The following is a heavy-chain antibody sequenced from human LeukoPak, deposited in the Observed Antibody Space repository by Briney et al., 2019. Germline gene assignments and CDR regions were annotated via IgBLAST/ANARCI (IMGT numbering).Heavy chain of an antibody. Sequence: GASVKVSCKASGGTFSSYAISWVRQAPGQGLEWMGGIIPILGIANYAQKFQGRVTITADKSTSTAYMELSSLRSEDTAVYYCARSPPGYSGYDNGDYWGQGTLVTVSS. CDR3: ARSPPGYSGYDNGDY. J-gene: IGHJ4*02. CDR2: IIPILGIA. D-gene: IGHD5-12*01. CDR1: GGTFSSYA. V-gene: IGHV1-69*10.